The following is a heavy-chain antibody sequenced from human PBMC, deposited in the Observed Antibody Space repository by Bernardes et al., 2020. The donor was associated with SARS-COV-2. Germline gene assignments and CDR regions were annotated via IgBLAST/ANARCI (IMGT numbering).Heavy chain of an antibody. CDR2: ITWNGDSI. D-gene: IGHD6-19*01. V-gene: IGHV3-9*01. CDR3: ARGGTSSGPEYFDY. J-gene: IGHJ4*02. CDR1: GFTFNDYA. Sequence: LFLSCAGSGFTFNDYAMHWVRQAPGKGLEWVSGITWNGDSIGYVDSVKGRFTMSRDNAKKTFYLQLNSLRFEDTAVYYCARGGTSSGPEYFDYWGQGTLVTVSS.